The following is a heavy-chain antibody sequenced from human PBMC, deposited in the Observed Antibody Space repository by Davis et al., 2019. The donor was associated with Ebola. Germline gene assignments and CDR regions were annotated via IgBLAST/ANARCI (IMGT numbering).Heavy chain of an antibody. CDR1: GYTSTSYG. Sequence: ASVKVSCKSSGYTSTSYGLVWVRHSPGLGLEWMGWISGFNTNTNFAQKFQGRVTVSRDTSTNTAYMDLRSLTSDDTAIYYCARAPNYDVLTGTSSYYFDYWGQGTLVTVSS. CDR2: ISGFNTNT. D-gene: IGHD3-9*01. J-gene: IGHJ4*02. V-gene: IGHV1-18*04. CDR3: ARAPNYDVLTGTSSYYFDY.